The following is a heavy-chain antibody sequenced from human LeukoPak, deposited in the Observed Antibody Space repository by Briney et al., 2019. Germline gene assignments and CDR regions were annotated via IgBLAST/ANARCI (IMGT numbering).Heavy chain of an antibody. CDR2: IKEDGSKT. V-gene: IGHV3-7*01. D-gene: IGHD6-13*01. J-gene: IGHJ4*02. CDR1: GFTFSTFW. Sequence: GGSLRLSCAASGFTFSTFWMTWVRQAPGKGLEWVANIKEDGSKTYYVDSVKGRFTISRDNAKNSLYLQMNSLRAEDTAVFYCARVRYSSSWQKHFDYWGQGTLVTVSS. CDR3: ARVRYSSSWQKHFDY.